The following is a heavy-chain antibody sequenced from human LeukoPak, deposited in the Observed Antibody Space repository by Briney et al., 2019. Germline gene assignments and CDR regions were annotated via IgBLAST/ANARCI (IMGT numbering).Heavy chain of an antibody. CDR2: IYYSGST. CDR3: ARGLRVRRDGYNYWFDP. D-gene: IGHD5-24*01. J-gene: IGHJ5*02. Sequence: SETLSFTCTVSGGSISSYYWSWIRQPPGKGLEWIGYIYYSGSTNYNPSLKSRVTISVDTSKNQFSLKLSSVTAADTAVYYCARGLRVRRDGYNYWFDPWGQGTLVTVSS. V-gene: IGHV4-59*01. CDR1: GGSISSYY.